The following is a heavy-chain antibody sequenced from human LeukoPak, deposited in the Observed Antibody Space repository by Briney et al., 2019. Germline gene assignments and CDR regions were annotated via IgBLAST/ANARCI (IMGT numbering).Heavy chain of an antibody. CDR3: ARVGLKDYYYYMDV. D-gene: IGHD3/OR15-3a*01. J-gene: IGHJ6*03. CDR2: IIPTFGTA. CDR1: GGTFSGYA. V-gene: IGHV1-69*05. Sequence: SVKVSCKASGGTFSGYAISWVRQAPGQGLEWMGRIIPTFGTANYAQKFQGRVTITTDESTSTAYMELSSLRSGDTAVYYCARVGLKDYYYYMDVWGKGTTVTVSS.